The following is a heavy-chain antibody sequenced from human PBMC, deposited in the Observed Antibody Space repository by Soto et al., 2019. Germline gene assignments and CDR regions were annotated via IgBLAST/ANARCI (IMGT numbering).Heavy chain of an antibody. CDR1: GFTFRSYG. CDR3: ARIFRSYGMDV. Sequence: GGSLRVSCATSGFTFRSYGFHWVRQAPGKGLKWVAMISDDGREKYYADSLKGRFTISRDNSKNTVYLQMNSLRVEDTAVYYCARIFRSYGMDVWGQGTTVTVSS. J-gene: IGHJ6*02. CDR2: ISDDGREK. V-gene: IGHV3-33*01.